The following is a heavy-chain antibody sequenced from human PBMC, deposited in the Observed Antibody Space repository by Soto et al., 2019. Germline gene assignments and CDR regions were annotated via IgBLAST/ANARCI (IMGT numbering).Heavy chain of an antibody. J-gene: IGHJ6*03. Sequence: GGSLRLSCAASGFTFSIYAMSWVRQAPGKWLEWVSAISGSGGSTYYADSVKGRFTISRDNSKNTLYLQMNSLRAEDTAVYYCAKDRGNIVVVVASYYMDVWGKGTTVTVSS. D-gene: IGHD2-15*01. CDR3: AKDRGNIVVVVASYYMDV. V-gene: IGHV3-23*01. CDR2: ISGSGGST. CDR1: GFTFSIYA.